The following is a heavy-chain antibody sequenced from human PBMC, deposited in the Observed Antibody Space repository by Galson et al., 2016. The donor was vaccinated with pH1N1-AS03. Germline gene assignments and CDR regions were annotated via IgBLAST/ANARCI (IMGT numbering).Heavy chain of an antibody. CDR3: ARFAWATSGDDAFDV. CDR1: GFTFRTYW. J-gene: IGHJ3*01. CDR2: IKQDATEK. Sequence: SLRLSCAASGFTFRTYWMSWVRQAPGKGLEWVANIKQDATEKYYVDSVKGRFTISRDNAKKSLYLQMDSLRLEDTASYYCARFAWATSGDDAFDVWGQGTLVTVSS. V-gene: IGHV3-7*01. D-gene: IGHD3-10*01.